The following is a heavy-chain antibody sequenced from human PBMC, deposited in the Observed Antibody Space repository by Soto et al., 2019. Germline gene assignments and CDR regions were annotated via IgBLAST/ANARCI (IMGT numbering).Heavy chain of an antibody. CDR3: ARDRYYGGADF. Sequence: SETLSLTCTVSGGSISPHYWSWIRQPPGKGLEWIGYIYFGGSTTYNPSLKSRVTISLDTSNNQFSLNLRSVTAADTAVYYCARDRYYGGADFWGQGSLVTVS. CDR1: GGSISPHY. V-gene: IGHV4-59*11. D-gene: IGHD3-10*01. J-gene: IGHJ4*02. CDR2: IYFGGST.